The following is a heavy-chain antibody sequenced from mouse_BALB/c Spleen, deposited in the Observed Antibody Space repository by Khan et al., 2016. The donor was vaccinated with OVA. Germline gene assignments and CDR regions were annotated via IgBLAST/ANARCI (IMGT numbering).Heavy chain of an antibody. D-gene: IGHD1-2*01. J-gene: IGHJ4*01. CDR1: GFNIKDTY. CDR2: IDTANGNT. CDR3: TYSLLLDAMDY. V-gene: IGHV14-3*02. Sequence: VQLQQSGAEFVKPGASVKLSCILSGFNIKDTYMHWVKQRPEQGLDWIGRIDTANGNTKYDTKFQGKATMTADTSSNTAYLQLSSLTSEDTAVYYCTYSLLLDAMDYWGQGTSVTVSS.